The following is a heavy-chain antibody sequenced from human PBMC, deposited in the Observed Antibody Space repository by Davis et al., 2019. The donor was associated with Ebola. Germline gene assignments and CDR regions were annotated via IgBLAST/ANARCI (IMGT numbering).Heavy chain of an antibody. V-gene: IGHV3-43*02. J-gene: IGHJ6*02. D-gene: IGHD2-15*01. CDR2: ISGDGGST. CDR1: GFTFDDYA. Sequence: GGSLRLSCAASGFTFDDYAMHWVRQAPGKGLEWVSLISGDGGSTYYADSVKGRFTISRDNAKNSLYLQMNSLRAEDTAVYYCARGYCSGGSCAYYYYAMDVWGQGTTVTVSS. CDR3: ARGYCSGGSCAYYYYAMDV.